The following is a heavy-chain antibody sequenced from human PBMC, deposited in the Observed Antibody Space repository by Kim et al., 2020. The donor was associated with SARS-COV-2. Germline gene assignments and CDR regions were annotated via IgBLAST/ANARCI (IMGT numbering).Heavy chain of an antibody. CDR2: ISSSSSTI. D-gene: IGHD2-2*02. J-gene: IGHJ6*02. CDR3: ASDSFGAAAIRYYYYGMDV. CDR1: GFTFSSYS. Sequence: GGSLRLSCAASGFTFSSYSMNWVRQAPGKGLEWVSYISSSSSTIYYADSVKGRFTISRDNAKNSLYLQMNSLRAEDTAVYYCASDSFGAAAIRYYYYGMDVWGQGTTVTVSS. V-gene: IGHV3-48*04.